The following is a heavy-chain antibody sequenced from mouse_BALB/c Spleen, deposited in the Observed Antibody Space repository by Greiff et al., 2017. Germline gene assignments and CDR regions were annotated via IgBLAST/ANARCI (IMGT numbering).Heavy chain of an antibody. CDR2: IWSGGST. CDR3: ARRGDGNYPWFAY. Sequence: QVQLQQSGPGLVQPSQSLSITCTVSGFSLTSYGVHWVRQSPGKGLEWLGVIWSGGSTDYNAAFISRLSISKDNSKSQVFFKMKSLQANDTAIYYCARRGDGNYPWFAYWGQGTLVTVSA. V-gene: IGHV2-2*02. J-gene: IGHJ3*01. CDR1: GFSLTSYG. D-gene: IGHD2-1*01.